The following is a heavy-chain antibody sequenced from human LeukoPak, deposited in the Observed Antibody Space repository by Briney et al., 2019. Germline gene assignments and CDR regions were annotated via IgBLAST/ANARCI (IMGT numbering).Heavy chain of an antibody. CDR1: GFTLSSYW. D-gene: IGHD2-2*01. V-gene: IGHV3-7*01. CDR2: IKKDGSEK. Sequence: PGGSLRLSCAASGFTLSSYWMSWVRQAPGQGLEWVANIKKDGSEKWYVDSVEGRFTISRDHAKNSLYLQMNSLRVADTAVYYCVRSGTSASCDYWGQGTRVTVSS. J-gene: IGHJ4*02. CDR3: VRSGTSASCDY.